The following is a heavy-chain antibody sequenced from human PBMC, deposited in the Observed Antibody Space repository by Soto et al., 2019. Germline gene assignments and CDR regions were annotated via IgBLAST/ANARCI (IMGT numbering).Heavy chain of an antibody. V-gene: IGHV3-73*01. D-gene: IGHD3-10*01. CDR1: GFTFSGSA. CDR3: TSPMYGSGGY. J-gene: IGHJ4*02. CDR2: IRSKANSYAT. Sequence: EVQLVESGGGLVQPGGSLKLSCAASGFTFSGSAMHWVRQASGKGLEWVGRIRSKANSYATAYAASVKGRFTISRDDSKNTAYLQMNSLKTEDTAVYYCTSPMYGSGGYWGQGTLVNVSS.